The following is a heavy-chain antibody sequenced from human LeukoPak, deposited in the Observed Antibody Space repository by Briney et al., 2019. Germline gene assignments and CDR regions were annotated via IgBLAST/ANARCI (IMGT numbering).Heavy chain of an antibody. CDR1: GGTFSN. V-gene: IGHV1-69*05. J-gene: IGHJ4*02. Sequence: SVKVSCKTSGGTFSNMNWVRQAPGQGLEWMGGIIPIFGTATYAQKFQGRVTITTDESTSTAYMELRGLTSEDTAVYYCARQWPKSSVYYLFDYWGQGTLVTVSS. CDR3: ARQWPKSSVYYLFDY. D-gene: IGHD3-22*01. CDR2: IIPIFGTA.